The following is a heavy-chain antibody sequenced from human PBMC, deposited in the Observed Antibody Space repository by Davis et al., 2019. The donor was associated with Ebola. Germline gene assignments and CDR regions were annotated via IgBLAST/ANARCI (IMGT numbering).Heavy chain of an antibody. Sequence: MPSETLSLTCSVSGDSISSSGYYWSWIRQHPGKGLEWIANLYYSGSIYYNPSLKSRVTISVDTSKNQFSLKLSSVTAADTAVYYCATFGGGIWGQGTMVTVSS. J-gene: IGHJ3*02. CDR1: GDSISSSGYY. CDR2: LYYSGSI. D-gene: IGHD3-16*01. V-gene: IGHV4-30-4*01. CDR3: ATFGGGI.